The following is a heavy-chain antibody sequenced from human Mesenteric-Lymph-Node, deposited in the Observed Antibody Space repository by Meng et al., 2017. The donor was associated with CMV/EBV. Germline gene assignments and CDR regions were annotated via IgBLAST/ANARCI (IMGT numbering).Heavy chain of an antibody. V-gene: IGHV6-1*01. J-gene: IGHJ5*01. D-gene: IGHD3-16*01. CDR1: GDSVSSNRVA. CDR2: TYFRSAWSN. Sequence: SETLSLTCGISGDSVSSNRVAWNWIRQSPSRGLEWLGRTYFRSAWSNDYAISVKSRIAINPDTSKNQFSLHLASLTPEDTAVYFCVRSSAGGGFDSWGQGTLVTVSS. CDR3: VRSSAGGGFDS.